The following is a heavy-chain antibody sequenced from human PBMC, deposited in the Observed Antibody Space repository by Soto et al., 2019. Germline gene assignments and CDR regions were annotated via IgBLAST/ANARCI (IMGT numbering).Heavy chain of an antibody. CDR3: ATRVGYSSGWYYFDY. J-gene: IGHJ4*02. CDR1: GYTFTSYA. CDR2: INAGNGNT. Sequence: ASVKVSCKASGYTFTSYAMHWVRQAPGQRLEWMGWINAGNGNTKYSQKFQGRVTITRDTSASTAYMELSSLRSEDTAVYYCATRVGYSSGWYYFDYWGQGTLVTVAS. V-gene: IGHV1-3*01. D-gene: IGHD6-19*01.